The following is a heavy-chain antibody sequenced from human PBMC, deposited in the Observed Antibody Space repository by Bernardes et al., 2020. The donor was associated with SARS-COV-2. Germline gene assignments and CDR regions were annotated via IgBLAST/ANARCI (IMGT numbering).Heavy chain of an antibody. CDR3: ATEGCSGGSCYGALWFDP. J-gene: IGHJ5*02. D-gene: IGHD2-15*01. CDR1: GYTLTALS. CDR2: FDPEDGET. Sequence: ASVKVSCKVSGYTLTALSMHWVRQAPGKGLEWMGGFDPEDGETIYAQKFQGRVTMTEDTSTDTGYMELSSLRSEDTAVYYCATEGCSGGSCYGALWFDPWGQGTLVTVSS. V-gene: IGHV1-24*01.